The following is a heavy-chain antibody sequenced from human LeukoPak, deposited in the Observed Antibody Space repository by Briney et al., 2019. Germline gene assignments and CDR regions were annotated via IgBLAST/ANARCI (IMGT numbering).Heavy chain of an antibody. CDR1: GYTFTSYG. V-gene: IGHV1-18*01. Sequence: GASVKVSCKASGYTFTSYGISWVRQAPGQGLEWMGWISAYNGNTNYAQKLQGRVTMTTDTSTSTAYMELRSLRSDDTAVYYCARVPVVDYGDYFWIYDWFDPWGQGTLVTVSS. J-gene: IGHJ5*02. CDR2: ISAYNGNT. D-gene: IGHD4-17*01. CDR3: ARVPVVDYGDYFWIYDWFDP.